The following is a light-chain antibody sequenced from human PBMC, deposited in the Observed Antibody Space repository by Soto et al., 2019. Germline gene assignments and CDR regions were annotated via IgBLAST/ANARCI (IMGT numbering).Light chain of an antibody. V-gene: IGKV1-39*01. CDR3: QQYDGH. CDR1: QSISTY. CDR2: AAS. Sequence: DIQMTQSPSSLSASVGDRVTITCRAGQSISTYLNWYQQKPGKAPNLLIYAASNLQSGVPSRFSGSGSGTHFTLTIDSLQPGDSATYFCQQYDGHFGQGTKLEIK. J-gene: IGKJ2*01.